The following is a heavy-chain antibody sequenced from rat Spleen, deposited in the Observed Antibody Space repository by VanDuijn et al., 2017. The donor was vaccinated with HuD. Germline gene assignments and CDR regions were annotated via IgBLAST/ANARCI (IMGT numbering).Heavy chain of an antibody. J-gene: IGHJ2*01. CDR2: ITNGGGTT. CDR1: GFTFRNYY. Sequence: EVQLVESGGGLVQPGRALKLSCAASGFTFRNYYMAWVRQAPTKGLEWVASITNGGGTTYYRDSVKGRFTISRDNTKSTLYLQMDSLRSEDTATYYCTRDLGYWGKGVMVTVSS. CDR3: TRDLGY. V-gene: IGHV5S23*01.